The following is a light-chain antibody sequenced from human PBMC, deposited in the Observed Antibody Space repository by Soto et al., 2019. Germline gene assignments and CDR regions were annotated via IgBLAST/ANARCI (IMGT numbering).Light chain of an antibody. V-gene: IGKV3-20*01. Sequence: EIVLTQSPGTLSLSPGERATLSCRASQSVDSSYLAWYQQKPGQAPRLLIYGAASRATGISDRFSGSGSGTDFSLTISRLDPEDSAVYYCQQYGRQPLTFGQGTKVEI. J-gene: IGKJ1*01. CDR1: QSVDSSY. CDR3: QQYGRQPLT. CDR2: GAA.